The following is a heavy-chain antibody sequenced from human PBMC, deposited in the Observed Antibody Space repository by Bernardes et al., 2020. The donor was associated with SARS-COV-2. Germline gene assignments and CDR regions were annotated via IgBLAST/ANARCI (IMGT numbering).Heavy chain of an antibody. Sequence: SETLSLTRTVSGGSTSSSSYYWGWIRQPPGKGLEWIGSIYYSGSTYYNPSLKSRVTISVDTSKNQFSLKLSSVTAADTAVYYCARTYSSGWHYYFDYWGQGTLVTVSS. J-gene: IGHJ4*02. CDR3: ARTYSSGWHYYFDY. D-gene: IGHD6-19*01. CDR1: GGSTSSSSYY. CDR2: IYYSGST. V-gene: IGHV4-39*01.